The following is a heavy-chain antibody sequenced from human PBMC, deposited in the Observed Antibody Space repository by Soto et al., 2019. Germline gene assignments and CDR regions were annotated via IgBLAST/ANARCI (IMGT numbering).Heavy chain of an antibody. Sequence: QLQLQESGSGLVKPSQTLSLTCAVSGGSISSGGYSWSWIRQPPGKGLEWIGYIYHSGSTYYNPSLKSRVTISVDRSKNQFSMKLSSVTAADTAVYYCARAHYGDYGYGMDVWGQGTTVTVSS. CDR2: IYHSGST. D-gene: IGHD4-17*01. J-gene: IGHJ6*02. CDR1: GGSISSGGYS. V-gene: IGHV4-30-2*01. CDR3: ARAHYGDYGYGMDV.